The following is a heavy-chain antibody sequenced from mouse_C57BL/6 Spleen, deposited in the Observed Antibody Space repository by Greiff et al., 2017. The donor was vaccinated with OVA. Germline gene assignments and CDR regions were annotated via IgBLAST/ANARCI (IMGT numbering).Heavy chain of an antibody. J-gene: IGHJ2*01. D-gene: IGHD1-1*01. V-gene: IGHV1-50*01. CDR3: ASVIYYYGSSYDVDY. CDR1: GYTFTSYW. CDR2: IDPSDSYT. Sequence: QVQLQQPGAELVKPGASVKLSCKASGYTFTSYWMQWVKQRPGQGLEWIGEIDPSDSYTNYNQKFKGKATLTVDTSSSTAYMQRSSLTSEDSAVYYCASVIYYYGSSYDVDYWGQGTTLTVAS.